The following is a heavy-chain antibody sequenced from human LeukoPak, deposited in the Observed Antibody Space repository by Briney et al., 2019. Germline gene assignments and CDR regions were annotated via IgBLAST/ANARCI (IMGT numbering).Heavy chain of an antibody. CDR3: ARGSLEQLSHAIDI. CDR1: GFAFNTYS. Sequence: PGGSLRLPCAASGFAFNTYSMNWVRQAPGKGLEWVSFIFSSSTYIYYTDSVKGRFTISRDNARNSLYLQMNSLRTEDTAVYYCARGSLEQLSHAIDIWGQGTMVTVSS. CDR2: IFSSSTYI. J-gene: IGHJ3*02. V-gene: IGHV3-21*03. D-gene: IGHD6-13*01.